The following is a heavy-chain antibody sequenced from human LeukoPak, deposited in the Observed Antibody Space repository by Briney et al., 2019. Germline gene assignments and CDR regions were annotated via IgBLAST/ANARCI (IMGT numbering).Heavy chain of an antibody. CDR3: ARGLRKDSSGSYPRRRGFDP. CDR2: INHSGST. V-gene: IGHV4-34*01. CDR1: GGSFSGYY. D-gene: IGHD3-22*01. Sequence: NPSETLSLTCAVYGGSFSGYYWSWIRQPPGKGLEWIGEINHSGSTNYNPSLKSRVTISVDTSKNQFSLKLSSVTAADTAVYYCARGLRKDSSGSYPRRRGFDPWGQGTLVTVSS. J-gene: IGHJ5*02.